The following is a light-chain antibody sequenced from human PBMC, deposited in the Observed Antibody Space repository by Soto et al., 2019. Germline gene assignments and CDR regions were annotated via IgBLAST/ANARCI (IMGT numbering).Light chain of an antibody. CDR2: GAS. V-gene: IGKV3-20*01. CDR3: QQYGSLPT. CDR1: QSVTARY. Sequence: IVVAQSPGTLSLSPGDTATLSCTASQSVTARYVAWYQQKPGQAPRLLIFGASNRATGIPDRFSGSGSGTDFTLTISRLEPEDFAVYYCQQYGSLPTFGQGTKLEIK. J-gene: IGKJ2*01.